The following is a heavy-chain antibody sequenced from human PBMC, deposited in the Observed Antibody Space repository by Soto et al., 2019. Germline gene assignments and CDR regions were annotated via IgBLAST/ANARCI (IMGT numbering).Heavy chain of an antibody. V-gene: IGHV1-18*01. CDR3: ARGGAVASAIDS. Sequence: ASVKVSCKASDNSVSTFDLSWVRQAPGQGLEWMGSVSPYNGYTDYAQNLQGRVTMTTDRDTSTAYLELRSLRSDDTAVYYCARGGAVASAIDSWGQGTLVTVSS. CDR2: VSPYNGYT. D-gene: IGHD6-19*01. CDR1: DNSVSTFD. J-gene: IGHJ4*02.